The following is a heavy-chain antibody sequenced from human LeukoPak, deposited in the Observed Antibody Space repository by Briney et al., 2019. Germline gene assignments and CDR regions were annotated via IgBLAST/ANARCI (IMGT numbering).Heavy chain of an antibody. J-gene: IGHJ4*02. D-gene: IGHD4/OR15-4a*01. CDR3: AKGGAFSTYYSDY. CDR1: GFTFSSYA. CDR2: ISGSGGST. V-gene: IGHV3-23*01. Sequence: GGSLRLSCAASGFTFSSYAMSWFRQAPGKGLEWVSGISGSGGSTFYADSVKGRFTISRDNSKNTLYLQMNSLRAEDTAVYYCAKGGAFSTYYSDYWGQGTLVTVSS.